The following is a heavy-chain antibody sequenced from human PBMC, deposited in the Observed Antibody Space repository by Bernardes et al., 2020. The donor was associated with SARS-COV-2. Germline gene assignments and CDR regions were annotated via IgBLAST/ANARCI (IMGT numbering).Heavy chain of an antibody. V-gene: IGHV3-23*01. CDR2: ISGSGGST. Sequence: GSLRLSCAASGFTFSSYAMSWVRQAPGKGLEWVSAISGSGGSTYYADSVKGRFTISRDNSKNTLYLQMNSLRAEDTAVYYCAKGYSSGWYTSTDYWGQGTLVTVSS. D-gene: IGHD6-19*01. CDR1: GFTFSSYA. CDR3: AKGYSSGWYTSTDY. J-gene: IGHJ4*02.